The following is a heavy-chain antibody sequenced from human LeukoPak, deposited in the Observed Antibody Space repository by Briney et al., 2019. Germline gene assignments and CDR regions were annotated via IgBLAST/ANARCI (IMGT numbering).Heavy chain of an antibody. Sequence: PGGSLRLSCAASGFTVSSNYMSWVRQAPGKGLEWVSVIYSGGSTYYADSVKGRFTISRDNSKNTLYLQMNSLRAEDTAVYYCARSLEGLGYYYYGMDVWGQGTTVTVSS. CDR1: GFTVSSNY. D-gene: IGHD3-3*01. J-gene: IGHJ6*02. CDR2: IYSGGST. V-gene: IGHV3-53*01. CDR3: ARSLEGLGYYYYGMDV.